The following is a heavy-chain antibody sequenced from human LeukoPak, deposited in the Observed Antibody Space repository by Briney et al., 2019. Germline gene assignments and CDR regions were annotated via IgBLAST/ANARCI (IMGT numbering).Heavy chain of an antibody. V-gene: IGHV3-23*01. J-gene: IGHJ4*02. CDR3: AISRSSWYDKHYDY. Sequence: PGGSLRLSCAASGFTFSSYAMSWVRQAPGKGLEWVSAISGSGGSTYYADSVKGRFTISRDNSKNTLYLQMNSLGAEDTAVYYCAISRSSWYDKHYDYWSQGTLVTVSS. CDR2: ISGSGGST. CDR1: GFTFSSYA. D-gene: IGHD6-13*01.